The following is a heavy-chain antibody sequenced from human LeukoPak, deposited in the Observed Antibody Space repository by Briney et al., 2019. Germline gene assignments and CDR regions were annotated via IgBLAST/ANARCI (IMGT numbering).Heavy chain of an antibody. CDR2: ISYDGSNK. Sequence: PGGSLRLSCAASGFTFSSYAMHWVRQAPGKGLEWVAVISYDGSNKYYADSVKGRFTISRDNSKNTLYLQMSSLRAEDTAVYYCARDPSSGWYSDRAWGQGTLVTVSS. D-gene: IGHD6-19*01. CDR3: ARDPSSGWYSDRA. CDR1: GFTFSSYA. V-gene: IGHV3-30-3*01. J-gene: IGHJ5*02.